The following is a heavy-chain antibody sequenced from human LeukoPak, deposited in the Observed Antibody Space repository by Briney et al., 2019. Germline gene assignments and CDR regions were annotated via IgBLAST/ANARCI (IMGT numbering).Heavy chain of an antibody. V-gene: IGHV1-2*06. CDR3: ARDHGSYYYDSSADY. D-gene: IGHD3-22*01. CDR1: GYTFTGYY. CDR2: INPNSGGT. J-gene: IGHJ4*02. Sequence: ASVKVSCKASGYTFTGYYMHWVRQAPGQGLEWMGRINPNSGGTNYAQKFQGRVTMTRDTSISTAYMELSRLRSDDTAVYYCARDHGSYYYDSSADYWGQGTLVTVSS.